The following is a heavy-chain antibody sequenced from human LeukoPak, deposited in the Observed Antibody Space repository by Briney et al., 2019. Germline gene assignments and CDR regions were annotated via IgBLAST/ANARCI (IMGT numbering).Heavy chain of an antibody. CDR1: GLTFRSFA. CDR2: SGGGDFT. D-gene: IGHD3-22*01. J-gene: IGHJ6*03. CDR3: AKSVFDSSGDPYMDV. V-gene: IGHV3-23*01. Sequence: GGSLRLSCAASGLTFRSFAMNWVRQAPGKGLECVSASGGGDFTKYADSVKGRFTISRDNSKSTLYLQMNSLRAEDTAVYYCAKSVFDSSGDPYMDVWGKGTTVTISS.